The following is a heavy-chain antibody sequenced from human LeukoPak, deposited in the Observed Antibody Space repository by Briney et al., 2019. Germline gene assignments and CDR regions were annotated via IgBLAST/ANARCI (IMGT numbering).Heavy chain of an antibody. CDR3: ARAGYCSGGSCYPSIYNWFDP. J-gene: IGHJ5*02. D-gene: IGHD2-15*01. Sequence: GASVKVSCKASGYTFTSYDINWVRQATGQGLEWMGWMNPNSGNTGYAQKFQGRVTMTRNNSISTAYMELSSLRSEDTAVYYCARAGYCSGGSCYPSIYNWFDPWGQGTLVTVSS. V-gene: IGHV1-8*01. CDR2: MNPNSGNT. CDR1: GYTFTSYD.